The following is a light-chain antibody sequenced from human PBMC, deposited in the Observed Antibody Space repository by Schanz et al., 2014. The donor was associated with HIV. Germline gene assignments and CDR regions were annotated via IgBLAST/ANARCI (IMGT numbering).Light chain of an antibody. CDR2: EVN. V-gene: IGLV2-8*01. J-gene: IGLJ2*01. CDR1: SSDVGGYNY. CDR3: ATWDDSLNGVV. Sequence: QSALTQPPSASGSPGQSVTISCTGTSSDVGGYNYVSWYQQHPRQAPKLMIYEVNKRPSGVPDRFSGSKSGNTASLAISGLQSEDEADYYCATWDDSLNGVVFGGGTKLTVL.